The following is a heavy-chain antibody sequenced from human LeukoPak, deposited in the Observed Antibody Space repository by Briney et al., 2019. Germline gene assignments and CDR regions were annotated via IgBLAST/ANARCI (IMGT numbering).Heavy chain of an antibody. V-gene: IGHV3-7*01. CDR3: AGREGN. CDR1: GFPFTSFW. D-gene: IGHD1-1*01. Sequence: GGSLRLSCAASGFPFTSFWMSWVRQAPGKGLEWVANINQDGSEKYYVDSVRGRFTISRDNAKNSLYVQMNSLRAEDTAVYYCAGREGNGGQGTLVTVSS. CDR2: INQDGSEK. J-gene: IGHJ4*02.